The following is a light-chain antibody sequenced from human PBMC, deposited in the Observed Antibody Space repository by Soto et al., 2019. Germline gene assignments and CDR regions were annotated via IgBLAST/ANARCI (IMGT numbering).Light chain of an antibody. V-gene: IGLV1-44*01. Sequence: QSALPQPASAYGTPGQMVTLSCYESSSNIGSNTVNWYQQLPGTAPKLLIYSNNQRPSGVPDRFSGSKSGTSASLAISGLQSEDEADYYCAAWDDSLNGPYVFGTGTKVTVL. J-gene: IGLJ1*01. CDR2: SNN. CDR1: SSNIGSNT. CDR3: AAWDDSLNGPYV.